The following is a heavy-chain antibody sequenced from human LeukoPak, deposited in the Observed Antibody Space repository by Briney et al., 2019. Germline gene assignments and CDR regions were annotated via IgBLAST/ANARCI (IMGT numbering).Heavy chain of an antibody. D-gene: IGHD3-10*01. CDR1: GFTFSSYG. Sequence: PGGSLRLSCAASGFTFSSYGMHWVRQAPGKGLEWVAVIWYDGSNKYYADSVKDRFTISRDNSKNTLYLQMNSLRAEDTAVYYCASLEYYYGSGSPHNAFDIWGQGTMVTVSS. CDR3: ASLEYYYGSGSPHNAFDI. V-gene: IGHV3-33*08. J-gene: IGHJ3*02. CDR2: IWYDGSNK.